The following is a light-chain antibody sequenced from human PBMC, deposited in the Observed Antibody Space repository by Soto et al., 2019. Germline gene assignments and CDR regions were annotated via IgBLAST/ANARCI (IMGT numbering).Light chain of an antibody. CDR1: QSVTSNY. J-gene: IGKJ1*01. CDR2: GAS. Sequence: ETVLTQSPGTLSLSPGERATLFCRASQSVTSNYLAWYQQKPGQAPRLLIYGASSRATGIPDRFSGSGSGTDFTLTISRLEPEDFVVYYCQQHGTSPPSWTFGQGTKVGIK. CDR3: QQHGTSPPSWT. V-gene: IGKV3-20*01.